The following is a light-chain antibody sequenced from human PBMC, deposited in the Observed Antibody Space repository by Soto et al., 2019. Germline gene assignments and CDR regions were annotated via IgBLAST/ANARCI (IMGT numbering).Light chain of an antibody. V-gene: IGKV1-33*01. Sequence: DIQMTQSPSSLSASVGDRVTITCQASRDIRNYLNWYQQKPGRAPKLLIYDASDLETGVPSRFSGSGSGTDFTLTISSLQPEDIATYYCQHFDIVPFTFGPGTKVAI. CDR1: RDIRNY. CDR3: QHFDIVPFT. J-gene: IGKJ3*01. CDR2: DAS.